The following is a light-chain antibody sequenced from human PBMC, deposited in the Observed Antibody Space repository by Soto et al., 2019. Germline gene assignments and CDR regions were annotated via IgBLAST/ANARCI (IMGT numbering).Light chain of an antibody. Sequence: DIQMTQSPSTLSASVGDRVTITCRASQSISSWLAWYQQKPGKAPKLLIYKASSLESGVPSRFSGSGSGTEFTLTISSLQPDDFATNYGQQYNSYSGVTFGPGTKVDIK. CDR3: QQYNSYSGVT. J-gene: IGKJ3*01. V-gene: IGKV1-5*03. CDR1: QSISSW. CDR2: KAS.